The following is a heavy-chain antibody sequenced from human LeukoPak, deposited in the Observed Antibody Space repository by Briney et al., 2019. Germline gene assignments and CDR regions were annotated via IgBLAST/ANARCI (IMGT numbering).Heavy chain of an antibody. CDR2: IIPIFGTA. CDR3: ASDVLRFLEWPLLDP. J-gene: IGHJ5*02. V-gene: IGHV1-69*05. CDR1: GGTFSSYA. D-gene: IGHD3-3*01. Sequence: SVKVSCKASGGTFSSYAISWVRQTPGQGLEWMGRIIPIFGTANYAQKFQGRVTITTDESTSTAYMELSSLRSEDTAVYYCASDVLRFLEWPLLDPWGQGTLVTVSS.